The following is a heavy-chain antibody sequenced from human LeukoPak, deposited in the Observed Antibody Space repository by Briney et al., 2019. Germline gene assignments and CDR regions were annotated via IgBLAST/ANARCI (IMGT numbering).Heavy chain of an antibody. CDR1: GGSISSGSYD. J-gene: IGHJ5*02. CDR2: IHSSGST. Sequence: ASETLSLACTVSGGSISSGSYDWGWIRHPPGKGLEWIGRIHSSGSTDYDPSLKSRVTISVDTSKNQFSLKMSSVTAADTGVYYCARHFDPWGQGTLVTVS. CDR3: ARHFDP. V-gene: IGHV4-39*01.